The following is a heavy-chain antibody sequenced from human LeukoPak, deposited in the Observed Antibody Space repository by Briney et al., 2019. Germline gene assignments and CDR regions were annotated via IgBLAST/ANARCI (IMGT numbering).Heavy chain of an antibody. CDR2: IYHSGIT. J-gene: IGHJ5*02. CDR1: AYSISSGYL. Sequence: NASETLSLTCAVSAYSISSGYLWGWIRQPPGKGLEWIGSIYHSGITYYNPSLKSRVTISVDTSNNQFSLELTSVTAAATAVYYCARYRDGHTPFDPWGQGTLVTVSS. CDR3: ARYRDGHTPFDP. D-gene: IGHD5-24*01. V-gene: IGHV4-38-2*01.